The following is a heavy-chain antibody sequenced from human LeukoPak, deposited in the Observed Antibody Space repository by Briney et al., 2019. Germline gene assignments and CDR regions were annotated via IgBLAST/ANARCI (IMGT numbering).Heavy chain of an antibody. J-gene: IGHJ4*02. CDR3: ARIPNQSKYSIGNY. CDR1: GGSISSGGYY. CDR2: IYYTGST. Sequence: SETLSLTCTVSGGSISSGGYYWSWIRQYPGKGLEWIGYIYYTGSTYYNPSLKSRVTISVDTSENQFSLKLSSVTAADTAVYYCARIPNQSKYSIGNYWGQGTVVTVSS. V-gene: IGHV4-31*03. D-gene: IGHD1-14*01.